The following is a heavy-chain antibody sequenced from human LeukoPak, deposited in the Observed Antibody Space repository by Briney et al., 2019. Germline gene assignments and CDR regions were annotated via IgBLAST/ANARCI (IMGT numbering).Heavy chain of an antibody. J-gene: IGHJ5*02. Sequence: GESLKVSCKASGYTFTGYYMHWGRQAPGQGLEWMGRINPNSGGTNYAQKFQGRVTMTRDTSISTAYMELSRLRSDDTAVYYCARDKSGAAGTGWFDPWGQGTLVTVSP. CDR3: ARDKSGAAGTGWFDP. CDR2: INPNSGGT. CDR1: GYTFTGYY. D-gene: IGHD6-13*01. V-gene: IGHV1-2*06.